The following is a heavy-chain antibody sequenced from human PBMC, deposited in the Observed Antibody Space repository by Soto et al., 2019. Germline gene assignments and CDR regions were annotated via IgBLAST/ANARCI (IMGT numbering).Heavy chain of an antibody. CDR2: VNNDGSDT. CDR1: RFTFSSYW. CDR3: ARGGFMHAFDM. V-gene: IGHV3-74*01. J-gene: IGHJ3*02. D-gene: IGHD2-8*01. Sequence: EVQLVESGGGLVQPGGSPRLSCAASRFTFSSYWIHWVRQAPGKGLVWVSRVNNDGSDTIYADSVKGRFTISRDNAKNTVYLQMSSLRDEDTALYFCARGGFMHAFDMWGQGTMVTVSS.